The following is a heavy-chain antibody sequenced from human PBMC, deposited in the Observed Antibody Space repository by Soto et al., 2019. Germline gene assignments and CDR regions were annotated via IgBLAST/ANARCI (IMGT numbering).Heavy chain of an antibody. J-gene: IGHJ4*02. Sequence: GGSLRLSCAASGFTFSSYAMSWVRQAPGKGLEWVSVISGSDDSTYYADSVKGRFTISRDNSKNTLYLQMNSLRAEDTAVYYCARGLYYYDSSGYYGNWGQGTLVTVSS. CDR1: GFTFSSYA. CDR2: ISGSDDST. CDR3: ARGLYYYDSSGYYGN. V-gene: IGHV3-23*01. D-gene: IGHD3-22*01.